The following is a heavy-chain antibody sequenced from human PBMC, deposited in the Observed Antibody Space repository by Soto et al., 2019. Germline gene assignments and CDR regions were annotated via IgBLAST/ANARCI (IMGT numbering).Heavy chain of an antibody. CDR1: GYSFTSYW. D-gene: IGHD3-22*01. CDR3: ARPYDSSGYPSGGAFDI. J-gene: IGHJ3*02. Sequence: PGESLKISCKGSGYSFTSYWIGWVRQMPGKGLEWMGIIYPGDSDTRYSPSFQGQVTISADKSISTAYLQWSSLKASDTAMYYCARPYDSSGYPSGGAFDIWGQGTMVTVSS. V-gene: IGHV5-51*01. CDR2: IYPGDSDT.